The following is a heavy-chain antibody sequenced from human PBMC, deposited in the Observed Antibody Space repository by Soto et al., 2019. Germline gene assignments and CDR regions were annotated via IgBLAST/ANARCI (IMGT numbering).Heavy chain of an antibody. D-gene: IGHD4-17*01. V-gene: IGHV4-59*01. CDR2: IYYSGST. J-gene: IGHJ4*02. CDR1: GGSIDNYY. Sequence: PSETLSLTCTVSGGSIDNYYWSWIRQPPGKGLEWIGYIYYSGSTNYNPSLRSRVTISVDTSKNQFSLKLSSVTAADTAVYYCARDAPINGDYYDYWGQGTQVTVSS. CDR3: ARDAPINGDYYDY.